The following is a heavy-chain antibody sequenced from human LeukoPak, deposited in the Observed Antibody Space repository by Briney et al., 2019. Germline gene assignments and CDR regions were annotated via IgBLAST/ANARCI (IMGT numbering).Heavy chain of an antibody. CDR1: GGSFSGYY. V-gene: IGHV4-34*01. Sequence: SETLSLTCAVYGGSFSGYYWSWIRQPPGKGLEWIGEINHSGSTNYNPSLKSRVTISVDTSKNQFSLKLSSVTAADTAVYYCAREPVGATWFDYWGQGTLVTVSS. D-gene: IGHD1-26*01. CDR2: INHSGST. J-gene: IGHJ4*02. CDR3: AREPVGATWFDY.